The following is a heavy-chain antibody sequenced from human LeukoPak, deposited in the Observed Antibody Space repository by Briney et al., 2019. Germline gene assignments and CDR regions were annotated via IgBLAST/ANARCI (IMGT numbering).Heavy chain of an antibody. Sequence: GGSLRLSCAASGFTFSSYGMHWVRQAPGKGLEWVAVISYDGSNKYYADSVKGRFTISRDNSKNTLYLQMNSLRAEDTAVYYCARGPECSGGSCLEYYYYGMDVWGQGTTVTVSS. CDR3: ARGPECSGGSCLEYYYYGMDV. D-gene: IGHD2-15*01. CDR2: ISYDGSNK. CDR1: GFTFSSYG. V-gene: IGHV3-30*03. J-gene: IGHJ6*02.